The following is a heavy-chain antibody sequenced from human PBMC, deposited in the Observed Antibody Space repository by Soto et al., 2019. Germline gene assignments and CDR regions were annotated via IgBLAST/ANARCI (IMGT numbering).Heavy chain of an antibody. D-gene: IGHD5-18*01. CDR2: IYSGGSA. Sequence: EVQLVESGGGLVQPGGSLRLSCAASGFTVSSNYMSWVRQAPGKGLEWVSVIYSGGSAYYADSVKGRFTISRDNSKTTLYLRAKSLRAEDTAVYYCARHGYSYGGGYFDYWGQGTLVTASS. CDR3: ARHGYSYGGGYFDY. J-gene: IGHJ4*02. V-gene: IGHV3-66*04. CDR1: GFTVSSNY.